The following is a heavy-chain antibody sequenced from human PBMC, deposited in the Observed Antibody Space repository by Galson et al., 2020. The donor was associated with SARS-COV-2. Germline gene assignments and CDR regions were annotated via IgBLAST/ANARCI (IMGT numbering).Heavy chain of an antibody. Sequence: GGSLRLSCAASGFTFSSYAMSWVRQAPGKGLEWVSVISGSGGSTYYADSVKGRFTISRDNSKNTLYLQMNSLRAEDTAVYYCAKVIILEVFGVVGPLDAFDIWGQGTMVTVSS. J-gene: IGHJ3*02. CDR3: AKVIILEVFGVVGPLDAFDI. D-gene: IGHD3-3*01. CDR1: GFTFSSYA. V-gene: IGHV3-23*01. CDR2: ISGSGGST.